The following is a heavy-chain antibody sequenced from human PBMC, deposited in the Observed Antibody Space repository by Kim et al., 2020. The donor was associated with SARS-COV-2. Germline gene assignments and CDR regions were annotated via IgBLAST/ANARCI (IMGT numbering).Heavy chain of an antibody. D-gene: IGHD3-16*01. J-gene: IGHJ6*02. CDR3: ARPRGKYYYYYGMDV. V-gene: IGHV3-7*01. CDR2: IKQDGSEK. CDR1: GFTFSSYW. Sequence: GGSLRLSCAASGFTFSSYWMSWVRQAPGKGLEWVANIKQDGSEKYYVDSVKGRFTISRDNAKNSLYLQMNSLRAEDTAVYYCARPRGKYYYYYGMDVWGQGTTVTVSS.